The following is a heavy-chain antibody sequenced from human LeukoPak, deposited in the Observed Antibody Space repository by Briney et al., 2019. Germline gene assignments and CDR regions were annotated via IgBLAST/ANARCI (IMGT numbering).Heavy chain of an antibody. Sequence: SETLSLTCAVSGGSISSGGYYWSWIRQHPGKGLEWIGYIYSSGSTYYNPSLKSRITISVDTSKNQFSLKLSSVTAADTAVYYCAREGPYGGGSESYSWGQGTLLTVSS. CDR3: AREGPYGGGSESYS. J-gene: IGHJ4*02. CDR1: GGSISSGGYY. V-gene: IGHV4-31*11. CDR2: IYSSGST. D-gene: IGHD4-23*01.